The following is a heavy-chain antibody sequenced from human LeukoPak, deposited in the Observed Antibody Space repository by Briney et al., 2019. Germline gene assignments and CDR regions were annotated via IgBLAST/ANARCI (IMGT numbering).Heavy chain of an antibody. Sequence: GASVKVSCKTFGYPFSSCGINWVRQAPGQGLEWMGRISGYNGDTNYAQKFQGRVTMTTDTSTNTAYMDLRRLRSDDTAVYYCARNWGAGHPINFDYWGQGTLVTVSS. J-gene: IGHJ4*02. CDR1: GYPFSSCG. V-gene: IGHV1-18*01. CDR2: ISGYNGDT. CDR3: ARNWGAGHPINFDY. D-gene: IGHD3-16*01.